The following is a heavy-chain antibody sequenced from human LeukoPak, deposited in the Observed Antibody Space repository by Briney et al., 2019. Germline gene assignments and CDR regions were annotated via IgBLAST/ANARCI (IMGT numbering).Heavy chain of an antibody. J-gene: IGHJ4*02. V-gene: IGHV1-8*01. D-gene: IGHD6-13*01. CDR3: ARAASYSSSGKTRKNYYFDY. Sequence: GASVKASCKASGYTFTSYDINWVRQATGQGLEWMGWMNPNSGNTGYAQKFQGRVTMTRNTSISTAYMELSSLRSEDTAVYYCARAASYSSSGKTRKNYYFDYWGQGTLVTVSS. CDR2: MNPNSGNT. CDR1: GYTFTSYD.